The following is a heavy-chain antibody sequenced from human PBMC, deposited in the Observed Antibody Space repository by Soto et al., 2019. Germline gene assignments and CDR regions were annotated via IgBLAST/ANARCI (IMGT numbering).Heavy chain of an antibody. CDR2: MNPNSGNT. V-gene: IGHV1-8*01. Sequence: ASVKVSCKASGYTFTSYDINWVRQATGQGLEWMGWMNPNSGNTGYAQKFQGRVTMTRNTSISTAYMELSSLRSEDTAVYYCARGPLVFRDYIWGSYRSGRYYFDYWGQGTLVTVSS. CDR1: GYTFTSYD. CDR3: ARGPLVFRDYIWGSYRSGRYYFDY. J-gene: IGHJ4*02. D-gene: IGHD3-16*02.